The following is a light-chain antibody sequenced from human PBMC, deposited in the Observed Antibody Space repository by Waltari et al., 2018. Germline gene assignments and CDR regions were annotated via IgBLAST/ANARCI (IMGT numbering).Light chain of an antibody. CDR2: GAS. Sequence: EIVLTQSPGTLSLSPGERATLSCRARQRVSSSYLSWYQQKPGQAPRLLIYGASSRATGIPDRFSGSGSGTDFTLTISRLEPEDVAVYYCQQYGSSSYTFGQGTKLEIK. CDR1: QRVSSSY. V-gene: IGKV3-20*01. J-gene: IGKJ2*01. CDR3: QQYGSSSYT.